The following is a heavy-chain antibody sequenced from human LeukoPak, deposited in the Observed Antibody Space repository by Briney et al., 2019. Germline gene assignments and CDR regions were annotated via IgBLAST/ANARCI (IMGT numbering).Heavy chain of an antibody. CDR3: ARDDYDGFYFDY. V-gene: IGHV4-39*02. Sequence: PSETLSLTCTVSGGSMSSSSYYWGWIRQPPGKGLEWIGSIYYSGSTYYNPSLKSRVTISVDTSKNQFSLKLSSVTAADTAVYYCARDDYDGFYFDYWGQGTLVTVSS. CDR2: IYYSGST. J-gene: IGHJ4*02. D-gene: IGHD4-23*01. CDR1: GGSMSSSSYY.